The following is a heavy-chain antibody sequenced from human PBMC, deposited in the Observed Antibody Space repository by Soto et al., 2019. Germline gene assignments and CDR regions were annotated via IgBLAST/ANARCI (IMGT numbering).Heavy chain of an antibody. CDR3: VKEEGIVEFLDWRALIL. V-gene: IGHV3-30*18. CDR2: ISHHGNRH. D-gene: IGHD2-15*01. CDR1: GLTFSDYG. Sequence: QVQLVESGGGVVQPGRSLRLSGAASGLTFSDYGMHWVRQAPGKGLEWVAVISHHGNRHYYADSVNGRFTISRDNSKNPLYMQMHSLRAEEPAVYFCVKEEGIVEFLDWRALILWCRGTLVTVSA. J-gene: IGHJ2*01.